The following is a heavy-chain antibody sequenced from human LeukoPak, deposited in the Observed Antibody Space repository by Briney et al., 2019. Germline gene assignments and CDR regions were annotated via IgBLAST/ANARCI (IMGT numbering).Heavy chain of an antibody. D-gene: IGHD3-10*01. V-gene: IGHV4-39*07. CDR1: GGSISSSSYY. J-gene: IGHJ6*03. CDR3: GRTPDGGWFGTNYYMDV. Sequence: SETLSLTCTVSGGSISSSSYYWGWIRQPPGKGLEWIGSIYYSGSTYYNPSLKSRVTISVDTSKNQFSLKLSSVTAADTAVYYCGRTPDGGWFGTNYYMDVGGKGTTVTVSS. CDR2: IYYSGST.